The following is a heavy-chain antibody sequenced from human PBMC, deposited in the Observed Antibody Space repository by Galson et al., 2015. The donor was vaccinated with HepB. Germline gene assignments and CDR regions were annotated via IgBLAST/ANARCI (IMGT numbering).Heavy chain of an antibody. V-gene: IGHV3-64D*06. J-gene: IGHJ3*01. D-gene: IGHD3-9*01. CDR1: GFRFHYYA. Sequence: SLRLSCAGSGFRFHYYALHWVRQAPGKGLEFVSGISHNGGATKFVDSVRDRFTISRDNSKNTMYLQMNSLRTEDTAVYYCVKEDILTGYSVGSFHFWGRGTMVTVSS. CDR2: ISHNGGAT. CDR3: VKEDILTGYSVGSFHF.